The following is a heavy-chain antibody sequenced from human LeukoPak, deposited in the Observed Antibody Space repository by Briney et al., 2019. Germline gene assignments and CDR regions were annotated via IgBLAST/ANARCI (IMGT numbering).Heavy chain of an antibody. V-gene: IGHV4-39*01. CDR3: ARVEVITNDAFDI. J-gene: IGHJ3*02. CDR2: IYYSGST. Sequence: SETLSLTCTVSGGSISNSRDYWAWIRQPPGKGLEWIANIYYSGSTYYSPSLKSRVTISVDTSKNQFSLKLSSVTAAGTAVYYCARVEVITNDAFDIWGQGTMVTVSS. D-gene: IGHD3-22*01. CDR1: GGSISNSRDY.